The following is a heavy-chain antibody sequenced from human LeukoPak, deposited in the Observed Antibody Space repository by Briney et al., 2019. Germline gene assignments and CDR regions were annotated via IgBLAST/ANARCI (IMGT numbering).Heavy chain of an antibody. J-gene: IGHJ4*02. CDR1: GYTFTSYG. D-gene: IGHD1-26*01. Sequence: SVKVSCKASGYTFTSYGISWVRQAPGQGLEWMGRIIPILGIANYAQKFQGRVTITADKSTSTAYMELSSLRSEDTAVYYCARDRQWELLGSFDYWGQGTLVTVSS. CDR3: ARDRQWELLGSFDY. CDR2: IIPILGIA. V-gene: IGHV1-69*04.